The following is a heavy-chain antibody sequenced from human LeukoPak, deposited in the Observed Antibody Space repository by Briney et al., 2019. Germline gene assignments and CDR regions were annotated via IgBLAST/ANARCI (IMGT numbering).Heavy chain of an antibody. J-gene: IGHJ5*02. Sequence: SETLSLTCTVSGYSISSGYYWGWIRQPPGKGLEWIGSIYHSGSTYYDPSLKSRVTISVDTSKNQFSLKLSSVTAADTAVYYCARGRPIAYSSSWYRLNWFDPWGQGTLVTVSS. V-gene: IGHV4-38-2*02. CDR3: ARGRPIAYSSSWYRLNWFDP. CDR1: GYSISSGYY. CDR2: IYHSGST. D-gene: IGHD6-13*01.